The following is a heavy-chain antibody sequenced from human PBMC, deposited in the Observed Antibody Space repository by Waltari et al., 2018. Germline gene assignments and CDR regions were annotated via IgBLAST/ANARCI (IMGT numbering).Heavy chain of an antibody. V-gene: IGHV4-39*07. CDR3: ARDQYYDFWSGYLYYWYFDL. Sequence: QLQLQESGPGLVKPSETLSLTCTVSGGSISSSSYYWGWIRQPPGKGLEWIGSIYYSGSTYYNPSLKSRVTISVDTSKNQFSLKLSSVTAADTAVYYCARDQYYDFWSGYLYYWYFDLWGRGTLVTVSS. D-gene: IGHD3-3*01. CDR2: IYYSGST. CDR1: GGSISSSSYY. J-gene: IGHJ2*01.